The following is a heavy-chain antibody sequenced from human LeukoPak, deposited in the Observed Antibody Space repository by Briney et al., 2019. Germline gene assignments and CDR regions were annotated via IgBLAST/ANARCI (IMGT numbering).Heavy chain of an antibody. V-gene: IGHV4-38-2*02. J-gene: IGHJ5*02. Sequence: SETLSLTCTVSGYSISSGYYWGWVRQPPGKGLEWLGSIYHSGSTYYNPSLKSRVTISVDTSKNQFSLKLSSVTAADTAVYYCARNRGDSSGDWFDPWGQGTLVTVSS. CDR3: ARNRGDSSGDWFDP. CDR1: GYSISSGYY. CDR2: IYHSGST. D-gene: IGHD3-22*01.